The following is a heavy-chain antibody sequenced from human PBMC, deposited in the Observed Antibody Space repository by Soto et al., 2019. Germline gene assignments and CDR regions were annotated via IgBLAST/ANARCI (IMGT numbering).Heavy chain of an antibody. CDR1: GGTFSSYA. Sequence: QVQLVQSGAEVKKPGSSVKVSCKASGGTFSSYAISWVRQAPGQGLEWMGGIIPIFGTANYAQKFQGRVTIPGDKSTSPAYMELSSLRSEDTAVYYCASRGRASHCCTSLPFYYYYGMDVWGQGTTVTVSS. J-gene: IGHJ6*02. CDR3: ASRGRASHCCTSLPFYYYYGMDV. V-gene: IGHV1-69*06. D-gene: IGHD2-8*01. CDR2: IIPIFGTA.